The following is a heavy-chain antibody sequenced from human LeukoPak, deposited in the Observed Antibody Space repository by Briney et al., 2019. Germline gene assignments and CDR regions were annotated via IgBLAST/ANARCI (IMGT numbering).Heavy chain of an antibody. CDR3: ARRTYSSGWSNFDC. V-gene: IGHV4-61*01. Sequence: SETLSLTCTVSGDSVSSGSYYWSWIRQPPGKGLEWIGYIYYSGSTNYIPSLKSRVTISVDTSKNQFSLKLSSVTAADTAVYYCARRTYSSGWSNFDCWGEATPVT. CDR2: IYYSGST. CDR1: GDSVSSGSYY. J-gene: IGHJ4*02. D-gene: IGHD6-19*01.